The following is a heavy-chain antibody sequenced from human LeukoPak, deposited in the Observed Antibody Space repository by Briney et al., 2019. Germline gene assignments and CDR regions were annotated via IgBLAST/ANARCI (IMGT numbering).Heavy chain of an antibody. CDR1: GYTFTSLD. CDR2: MNPKNGNT. D-gene: IGHD6-19*01. CDR3: ARGGSGWENVEYYYMDV. V-gene: IGHV1-8*03. Sequence: ASVKVSCKASGYTFTSLDISWVRQANGQGLEWLGWMNPKNGNTGYALKFRGRVTITRDTSESIAYMELSRLRSDDTAVYYCARGGSGWENVEYYYMDVWGKGTTVTVSS. J-gene: IGHJ6*03.